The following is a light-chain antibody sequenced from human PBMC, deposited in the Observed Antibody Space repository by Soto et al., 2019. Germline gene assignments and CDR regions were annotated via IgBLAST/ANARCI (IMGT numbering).Light chain of an antibody. V-gene: IGKV1-39*01. CDR3: KKSYSTPRT. CDR1: QSISSY. Sequence: DIQMTHAPSSLSASVGDRVTITFRASQSISSYLNWYQQKPGKDPKLLIYAASSLQTGVPSSFSGSGSGTDFTLTISSLQPEDFATYYCKKSYSTPRTCGQGTKVDIK. CDR2: AAS. J-gene: IGKJ1*01.